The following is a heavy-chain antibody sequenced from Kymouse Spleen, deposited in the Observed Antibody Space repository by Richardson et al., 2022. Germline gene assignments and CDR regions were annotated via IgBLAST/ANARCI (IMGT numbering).Heavy chain of an antibody. V-gene: IGHV3-33*01. J-gene: IGHJ6*02. Sequence: QVQLVESGGGVVQPGRSLRLSCAASGFTFSSYGMHWVRQAPGKGLEWVAVIWYDGSNKYYADSVKGRFTISRDNSKNTLYLQMNSLRAEDTAVYYCARDRVITMVRESYYYYYGMDVWGQGTTVTVSS. CDR1: GFTFSSYG. CDR2: IWYDGSNK. D-gene: IGHD3-10*01. CDR3: ARDRVITMVRESYYYYYGMDV.